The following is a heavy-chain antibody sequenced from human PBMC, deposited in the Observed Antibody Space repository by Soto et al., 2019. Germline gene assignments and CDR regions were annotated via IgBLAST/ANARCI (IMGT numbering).Heavy chain of an antibody. J-gene: IGHJ4*02. CDR2: MNGDGSSI. V-gene: IGHV3-74*01. CDR3: VRSYCDPPG. Sequence: EVLLVESGGGRVQPGGSLRLSCAASGFPFGGEWMHWVRQAPGKGLMWVSRMNGDGSSIAYADSVKGRFTISRDNTKNTLYLQMNSLRADDTALYYCVRSYCDPPGWGQRTLVIVSS. CDR1: GFPFGGEW. D-gene: IGHD2-21*01.